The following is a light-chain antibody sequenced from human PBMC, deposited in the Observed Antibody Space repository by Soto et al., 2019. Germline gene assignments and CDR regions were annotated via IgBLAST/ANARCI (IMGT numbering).Light chain of an antibody. CDR3: AAWDDSLRGWV. CDR2: RNY. V-gene: IGLV1-47*01. J-gene: IGLJ3*02. Sequence: QSVLSQSPSASGTPGQRVTISCSGGSSNIGSNYVFWYQQLPGTAPKVLIYRNYQRPSGFPDRFSCSKSGSSASLAISGLRSEDEADYYCAAWDDSLRGWVFGGGTKLTVL. CDR1: SSNIGSNY.